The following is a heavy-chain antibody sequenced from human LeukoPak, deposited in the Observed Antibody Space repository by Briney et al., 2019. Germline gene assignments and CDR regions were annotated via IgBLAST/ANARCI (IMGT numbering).Heavy chain of an antibody. V-gene: IGHV3-23*01. CDR1: GFTFSSYA. J-gene: IGHJ4*02. D-gene: IGHD3-9*01. CDR2: ISGSGGST. CDR3: AKVPNYDILTGYYSRSIHFDY. Sequence: GGSLRLSCAASGFTFSSYAMSWVRQAPGKGLEWVSAISGSGGSTYYADSVKGRFTISRDNSKNTLYLQMNSLRAEDTAVYYCAKVPNYDILTGYYSRSIHFDYWGQGTLVTVSS.